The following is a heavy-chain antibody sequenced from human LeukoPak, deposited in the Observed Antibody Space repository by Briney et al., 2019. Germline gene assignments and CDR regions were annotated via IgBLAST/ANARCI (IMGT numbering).Heavy chain of an antibody. Sequence: GGSLRLSCAASGFTVSSNYMSWVRQAPGKGLEWVSVIYSGGSTYYADSVKGRFTISRDNSKNTLYLRMNSLRAEDTAVYYCARVVFDGDLGYWGQGTLVTVSS. CDR2: IYSGGST. CDR3: ARVVFDGDLGY. V-gene: IGHV3-53*01. D-gene: IGHD4-17*01. J-gene: IGHJ4*02. CDR1: GFTVSSNY.